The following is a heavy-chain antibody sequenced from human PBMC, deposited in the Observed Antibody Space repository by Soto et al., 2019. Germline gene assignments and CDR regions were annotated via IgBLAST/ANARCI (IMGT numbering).Heavy chain of an antibody. CDR2: TYYRSKWYN. J-gene: IGHJ3*02. D-gene: IGHD6-19*01. CDR3: AQWRGDAFGI. Sequence: QVQLQQSGPGLAKPSQTLSLTCAISGDSVSSNSAAWNWIRQSPSTGLEWLGRTYYRSKWYNEYALSVESLIIINQDTTKNQFSLQLNSVTPEDTAVYYCAQWRGDAFGIWGQGTVVTVSS. V-gene: IGHV6-1*01. CDR1: GDSVSSNSAA.